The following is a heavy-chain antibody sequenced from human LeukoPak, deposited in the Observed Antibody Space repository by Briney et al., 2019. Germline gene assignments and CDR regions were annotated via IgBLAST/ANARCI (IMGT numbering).Heavy chain of an antibody. V-gene: IGHV4-59*11. J-gene: IGHJ6*03. Sequence: SETLSLTCTVSGGSISSHYGSWIRQPPGKGLEWIGYIYYSGSTNCNPSLKSRVTLSVDTSKNQFCLKLSSVTPADTAVYYCARYIAAAGLAYYYYYYMDVWGKGTTVSVSS. CDR2: IYYSGST. CDR1: GGSISSHY. D-gene: IGHD6-13*01. CDR3: ARYIAAAGLAYYYYYYMDV.